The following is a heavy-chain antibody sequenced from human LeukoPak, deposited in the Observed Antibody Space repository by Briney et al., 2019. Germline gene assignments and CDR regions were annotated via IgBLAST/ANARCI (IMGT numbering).Heavy chain of an antibody. CDR2: IWYDGSNK. J-gene: IGHJ4*02. Sequence: GGSLRLSCAASGXTFSSYGMHWVRQAPGKGLEWVAVIWYDGSNKYYADSVKGRFTISRDNSKNTLYLQMNSLRTEDTALYYCAKDRDDSSGYPNYFDYWGQGTLVTVSS. CDR3: AKDRDDSSGYPNYFDY. CDR1: GXTFSSYG. V-gene: IGHV3-30*02. D-gene: IGHD3-22*01.